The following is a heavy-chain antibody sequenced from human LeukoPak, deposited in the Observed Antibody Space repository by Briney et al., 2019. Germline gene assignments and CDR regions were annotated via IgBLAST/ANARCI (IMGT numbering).Heavy chain of an antibody. CDR3: ARGDPSGRPGIGFDY. V-gene: IGHV4-59*01. CDR2: FHDSEST. J-gene: IGHJ4*02. CDR1: GGSISSFY. D-gene: IGHD1-26*01. Sequence: SETLSLTCTVSGGSISSFYWSWIRQPPGKGLEWIGHFHDSESTNYNPSLKSRVTISGDTSKNQFSLNLRSVTAADTAVYYCARGDPSGRPGIGFDYWARESWSPSPQ.